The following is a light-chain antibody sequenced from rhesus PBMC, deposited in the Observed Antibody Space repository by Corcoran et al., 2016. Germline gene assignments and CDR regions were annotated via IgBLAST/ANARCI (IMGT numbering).Light chain of an antibody. CDR3: QHSFGTPFT. CDR2: AAS. V-gene: IGKV1-74*01. Sequence: DIQMTQSPSSLSASVGDRVTITCRASENVENYLHWYQQKPGKAPKLLIYAASNLQSGGPSRFSGSGLGTDYTFTISSLQPEDVETYYCQHSFGTPFTFGPGPKWISN. J-gene: IGKJ3*01. CDR1: ENVENY.